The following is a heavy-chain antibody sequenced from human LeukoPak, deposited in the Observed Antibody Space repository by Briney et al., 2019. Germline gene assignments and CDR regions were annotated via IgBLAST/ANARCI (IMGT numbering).Heavy chain of an antibody. Sequence: SETLSLTCTVSGGSISSYYWSWIRQPPGKGLEWIGYIYYSGSTNYNPSLKSRITISVDTSKNQFSLKLSSVTAADTAVYYCARLVDGEPKEKYFDYWGQGTLVTVSS. J-gene: IGHJ4*02. CDR1: GGSISSYY. CDR3: ARLVDGEPKEKYFDY. D-gene: IGHD3-10*01. CDR2: IYYSGST. V-gene: IGHV4-59*08.